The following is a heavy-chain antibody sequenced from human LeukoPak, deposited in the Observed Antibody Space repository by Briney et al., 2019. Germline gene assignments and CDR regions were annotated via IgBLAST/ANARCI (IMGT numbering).Heavy chain of an antibody. CDR3: AKDLDSGYDLYTFDY. CDR2: ISYDGSNK. Sequence: GGSLRLSCAASGFTFSSYAMSWVRQAPGKGLEWVAVISYDGSNKYYADSVKGRFTISRDNSKNTLYLQMNSLRAEDTAVYYCAKDLDSGYDLYTFDYWGQGTLVTVSS. D-gene: IGHD5-12*01. J-gene: IGHJ4*02. V-gene: IGHV3-30*18. CDR1: GFTFSSYA.